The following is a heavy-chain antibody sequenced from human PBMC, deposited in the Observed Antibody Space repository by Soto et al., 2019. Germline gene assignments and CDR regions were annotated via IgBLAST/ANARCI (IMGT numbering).Heavy chain of an antibody. Sequence: GGSLRLSCAASGFTFSNAWMSWVRQAPGKGLEWVGRIKSKTDGGTTDYAAPVKGRFTISRDDSKNTPYLQMNSLKTEDTAVYYCTTDGYYYGSGSYYSSGQGTLVTVSS. CDR1: GFTFSNAW. D-gene: IGHD3-10*01. J-gene: IGHJ5*02. CDR3: TTDGYYYGSGSYYS. CDR2: IKSKTDGGTT. V-gene: IGHV3-15*01.